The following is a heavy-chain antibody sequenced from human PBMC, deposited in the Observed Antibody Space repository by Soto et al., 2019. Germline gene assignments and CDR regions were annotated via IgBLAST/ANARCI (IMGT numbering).Heavy chain of an antibody. CDR3: ARDLGGYGDYFDY. Sequence: GGSLRLSCAASGFTVSSNYMSWVRQAPGKGLEWVSVIYSGGSTYYADSVKGRFTISRDNSKNTLYLQMNSLRAEDTAVYYCARDLGGYGDYFDYWGQGTLVTVSS. V-gene: IGHV3-66*01. D-gene: IGHD4-17*01. CDR1: GFTVSSNY. J-gene: IGHJ4*02. CDR2: IYSGGST.